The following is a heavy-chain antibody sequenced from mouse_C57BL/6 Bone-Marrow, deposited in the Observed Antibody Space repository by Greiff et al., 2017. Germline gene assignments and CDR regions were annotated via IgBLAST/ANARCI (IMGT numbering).Heavy chain of an antibody. D-gene: IGHD3-1*01. Sequence: QVQLQQSGAELVKPGASVKISCKASGYAFSSYWMNWVKQRPGTGLEWIGQIYPGDGDTNYNGKFTGKATMTADKSSSTAYMQLSSLTSEDSAVYFCARRRGAIWTGWYFDVWGTGTTVTVSS. CDR3: ARRRGAIWTGWYFDV. CDR2: IYPGDGDT. CDR1: GYAFSSYW. J-gene: IGHJ1*03. V-gene: IGHV1-80*01.